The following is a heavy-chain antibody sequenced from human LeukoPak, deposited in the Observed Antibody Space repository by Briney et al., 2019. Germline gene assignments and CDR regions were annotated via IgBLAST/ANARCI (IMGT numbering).Heavy chain of an antibody. CDR1: GSSFRSYS. D-gene: IGHD3-9*01. CDR2: ISTSYI. CDR3: ARIPSEYYDILTGY. Sequence: GGSLRLSCAASGSSFRSYSMNWVRQAPGKGLEWVSSISTSYIYYADSVKGRFTISRDNAKSSLYLQMNSLGAEDTAVYYCARIPSEYYDILTGYWGQGTLVTVSS. V-gene: IGHV3-21*01. J-gene: IGHJ4*02.